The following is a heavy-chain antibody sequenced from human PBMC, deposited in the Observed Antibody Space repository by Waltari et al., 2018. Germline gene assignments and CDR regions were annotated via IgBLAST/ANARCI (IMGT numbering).Heavy chain of an antibody. CDR2: IYYSVST. V-gene: IGHV4-31*03. CDR1: GGSISNGGYY. D-gene: IGHD3-16*02. Sequence: QVQLQESGPGLVKPSQTLSLTCTVSGGSISNGGYYWRWIRQHPGKGLEWIGYIYYSVSTYYNPSLKSRVTISVDTSKNQFSLKLSSVTAADTAVYYCARAVGDYVWGSYRYLFDYWGQGTLVTVSS. J-gene: IGHJ4*02. CDR3: ARAVGDYVWGSYRYLFDY.